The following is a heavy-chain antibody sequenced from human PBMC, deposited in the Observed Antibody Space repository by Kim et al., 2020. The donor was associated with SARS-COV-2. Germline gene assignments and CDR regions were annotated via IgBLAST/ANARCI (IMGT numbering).Heavy chain of an antibody. Sequence: SQTLSLTCAISGDSVSSNSAAWNWIRQSPSRGLEWLGRTYYRSKWYNDYAVSVKSRITINPDTSKNQFSLQLNSVTPEDTAVYYCARHYYGSGSYSASNWFDPWGQGTLVTVSS. J-gene: IGHJ5*02. D-gene: IGHD3-10*01. CDR2: TYYRSKWYN. CDR1: GDSVSSNSAA. CDR3: ARHYYGSGSYSASNWFDP. V-gene: IGHV6-1*01.